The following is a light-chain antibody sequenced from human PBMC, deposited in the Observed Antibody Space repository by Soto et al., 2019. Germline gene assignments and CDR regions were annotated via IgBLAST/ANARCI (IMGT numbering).Light chain of an antibody. V-gene: IGLV1-44*01. CDR3: AACHDSLNGWV. CDR2: SND. J-gene: IGLJ3*02. CDR1: SSNIGSNT. Sequence: QSVLTQAPSASGTPGQRVTISCSGSSSNIGSNTVSWYQQVPGTAPKLLIYSNDQRPSGVPDRFSGSKSGTSASLAIGGLQSEDDADYYCAACHDSLNGWVFGGGTKLTVL.